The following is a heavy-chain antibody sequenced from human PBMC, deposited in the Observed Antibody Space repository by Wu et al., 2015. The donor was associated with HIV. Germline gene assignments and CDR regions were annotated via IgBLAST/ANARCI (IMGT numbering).Heavy chain of an antibody. CDR3: ALSYYDSSGYSPFDY. D-gene: IGHD3-22*01. J-gene: IGHJ4*02. Sequence: QVQLVQSGAEVKKPGASVKVSCKASGGTFSSYAISWVRQAPGQGLEWMGRIIPIFGTANYAQKFQGRVTITADESTSTAYMELSSLRSEDTAVYYCALSYYDSSGYSPFDYWGQGTLVTVSS. CDR2: IIPIFGTA. V-gene: IGHV1-69*13. CDR1: GGTFSSYA.